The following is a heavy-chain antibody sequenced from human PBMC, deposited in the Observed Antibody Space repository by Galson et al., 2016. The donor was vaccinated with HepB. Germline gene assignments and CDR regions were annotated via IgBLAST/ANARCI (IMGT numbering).Heavy chain of an antibody. V-gene: IGHV5-10-1*01. Sequence: QSGAEVKKPGESLRISCKGSGSSFTTYWITWVRQMPGKGLGWMGRIDPRDSYTNYSPAFQGHVTISADESINTVYLQWRSLKASDTAMYYCARHVTGDLDYWGQGTLVTVSS. CDR2: IDPRDSYT. J-gene: IGHJ4*02. D-gene: IGHD7-27*01. CDR1: GSSFTTYW. CDR3: ARHVTGDLDY.